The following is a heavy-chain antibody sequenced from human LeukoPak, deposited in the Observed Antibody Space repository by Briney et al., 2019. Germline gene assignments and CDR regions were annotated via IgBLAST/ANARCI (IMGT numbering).Heavy chain of an antibody. J-gene: IGHJ4*02. Sequence: PGGSLRFSCAASGFIFSTYGMHWVRQAPGKGLEWVALIWNAGTNTYYADSVKGRFTISRDNSKNTLYLQMNILRAEDTAVYYCAGDTPPGGDYYFDYWGQGTLVIVSS. CDR1: GFIFSTYG. CDR2: IWNAGTNT. D-gene: IGHD3-16*01. CDR3: AGDTPPGGDYYFDY. V-gene: IGHV3-33*01.